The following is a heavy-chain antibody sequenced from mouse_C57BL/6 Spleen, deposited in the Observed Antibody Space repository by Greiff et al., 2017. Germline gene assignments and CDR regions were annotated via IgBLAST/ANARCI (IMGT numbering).Heavy chain of an antibody. CDR3: ASGTGRGFAY. CDR1: GYTFTDYN. CDR2: INPNNGGT. D-gene: IGHD4-1*01. J-gene: IGHJ3*01. Sequence: EVQLQQSGPELVKPGASVKIPCKASGYTFTDYNMDWVKQSHGKSLEWIGDINPNNGGTIYNQKFKGKDTLTVDKSSSTAYMELRSLTSEDTAVYYCASGTGRGFAYWGQGTLVTVSA. V-gene: IGHV1-18*01.